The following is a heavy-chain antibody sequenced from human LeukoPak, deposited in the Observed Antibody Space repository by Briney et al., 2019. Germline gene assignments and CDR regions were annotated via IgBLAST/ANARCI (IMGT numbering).Heavy chain of an antibody. CDR1: GFIFSLYS. CDR3: ARDREISGRDPWSGFDY. J-gene: IGHJ4*02. D-gene: IGHD6-19*01. Sequence: GGSLRLSCTGSGFIFSLYSINWVRQAPGKGLEWVSTICINDAELVRGRFTVSRDNAKRSVYLEINSLRDEDTAIYYCARDREISGRDPWSGFDYWGQGTLVTVAS. V-gene: IGHV3-21*01. CDR2: ICI.